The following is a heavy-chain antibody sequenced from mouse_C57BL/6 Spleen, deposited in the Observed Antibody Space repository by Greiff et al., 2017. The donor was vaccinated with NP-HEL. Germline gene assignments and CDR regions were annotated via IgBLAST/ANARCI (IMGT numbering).Heavy chain of an antibody. V-gene: IGHV5-9-1*02. J-gene: IGHJ1*03. CDR3: TREEGLLRWYFEV. Sequence: EVNLVESGEGLVKPGGSLKLSCAASGFTFSSYAMSWVRQTPEKRLEWVAYISSGGDYIYYADTVKGRFTISRDNARNTLYLQMSSLKSEDTAMYYCTREEGLLRWYFEVWGTGTTVTVSS. D-gene: IGHD1-1*01. CDR1: GFTFSSYA. CDR2: ISSGGDYI.